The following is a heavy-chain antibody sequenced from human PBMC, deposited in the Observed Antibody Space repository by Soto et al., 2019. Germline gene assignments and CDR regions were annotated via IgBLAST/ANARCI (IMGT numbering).Heavy chain of an antibody. D-gene: IGHD2-15*01. CDR3: AKDMVVAATFYYYMDV. V-gene: IGHV3-30*18. J-gene: IGHJ6*03. Sequence: GGSLRLSCAASGFTFSSYGMHWVRQAPGKGLEWVAVISYDGSNKYYADSVKGRFTISRDNSKNTLYLQMNSLRAEDTAVYYCAKDMVVAATFYYYMDVWGKGTTVTVSS. CDR1: GFTFSSYG. CDR2: ISYDGSNK.